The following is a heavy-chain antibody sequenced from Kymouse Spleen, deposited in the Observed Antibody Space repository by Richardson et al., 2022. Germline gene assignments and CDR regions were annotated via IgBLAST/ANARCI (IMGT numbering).Heavy chain of an antibody. Sequence: QVQLQESGPGLVKPSGTLSLTCAVSGGSISSSNWWSWVRQPPGKGLEWIGEIYHSGSTNYNPSLKSRVTISVDKSKNQFSLKLSSVTAADTAVYYCAREVTMVRGVIIPYYYYGMDVWGQGTTVTVSS. D-gene: IGHD3-10*01. CDR1: GGSISSSNW. CDR2: IYHSGST. V-gene: IGHV4-4*02. CDR3: AREVTMVRGVIIPYYYYGMDV. J-gene: IGHJ6*02.